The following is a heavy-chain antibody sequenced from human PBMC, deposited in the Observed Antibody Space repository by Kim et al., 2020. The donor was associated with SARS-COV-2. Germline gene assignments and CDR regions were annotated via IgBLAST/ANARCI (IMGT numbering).Heavy chain of an antibody. CDR1: GGSISSSSYY. D-gene: IGHD3-10*01. CDR2: IYYSGST. CDR3: ARVPPAYGSGSYFQSAPPGYFDL. V-gene: IGHV4-39*07. Sequence: SETLSLTCTVSGGSISSSSYYWGWIRQPPGKGLEWIGSIYYSGSTYYNPSLKSRVTISVDTSKNQFSLKLSSVTAADTAVYYCARVPPAYGSGSYFQSAPPGYFDLWGRGTLVTVSS. J-gene: IGHJ2*01.